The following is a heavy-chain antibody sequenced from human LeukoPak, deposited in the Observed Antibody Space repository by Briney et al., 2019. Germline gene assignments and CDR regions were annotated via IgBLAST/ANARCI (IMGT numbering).Heavy chain of an antibody. CDR1: GFTFSSYG. CDR2: IWYDGSNK. CDR3: AADYGDYYFDY. Sequence: PGRSLRLSCAASGFTFSSYGMHWVRQAPGKGLEWVAVIWYDGSNKYYADSVKGRFTISRDNSKNTLYLQMNSLRAEDTAVYYCAADYGDYYFDYWGQGTLVTVTS. V-gene: IGHV3-33*01. J-gene: IGHJ4*02. D-gene: IGHD4-17*01.